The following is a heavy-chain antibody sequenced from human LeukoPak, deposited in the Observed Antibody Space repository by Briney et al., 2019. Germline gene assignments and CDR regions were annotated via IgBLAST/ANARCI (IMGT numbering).Heavy chain of an antibody. CDR2: ISSSGRTA. V-gene: IGHV3-48*03. J-gene: IGHJ4*02. Sequence: GGSLRLSCVASGFTFSSYEMNWVRQTPGKGLEWVSYISSSGRTAYYADSVRGRFTISRDNAKNSLYLQMNSLRAEDTAVYYLPRKGRYFALGDLGGQGPLATV. CDR3: PRKGRYFALGDL. CDR1: GFTFSSYE. D-gene: IGHD3-9*01.